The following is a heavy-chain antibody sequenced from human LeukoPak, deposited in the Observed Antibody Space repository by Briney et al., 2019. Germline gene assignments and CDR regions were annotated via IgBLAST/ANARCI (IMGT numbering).Heavy chain of an antibody. D-gene: IGHD3-10*01. J-gene: IGHJ4*02. CDR3: ARDRGSGPSHFDY. CDR1: GYTFTGYY. Sequence: ASVKVSCKASGYTFTGYYMHWVRQAPGQGLEWMGWINPNSGGTNYAQKLQGRVTMTTDTSTSTAYMELRSLRSDDTAVYYCARDRGSGPSHFDYWGQGTLVTVSS. CDR2: INPNSGGT. V-gene: IGHV1-2*02.